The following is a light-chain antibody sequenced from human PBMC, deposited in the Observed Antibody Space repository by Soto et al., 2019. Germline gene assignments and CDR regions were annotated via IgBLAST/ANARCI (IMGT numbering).Light chain of an antibody. CDR2: EVS. CDR1: SSDVGGYNY. J-gene: IGLJ1*01. Sequence: QSALTQPASVSGSPGQSITISCTGTSSDVGGYNYVSWYQQHPGKAPKLMIYEVSNRPSGVSNRFPGSKSGNTASLTISGRQAEDEADYYCSSYTSSSTPLYVFGTGTKLTVL. V-gene: IGLV2-14*01. CDR3: SSYTSSSTPLYV.